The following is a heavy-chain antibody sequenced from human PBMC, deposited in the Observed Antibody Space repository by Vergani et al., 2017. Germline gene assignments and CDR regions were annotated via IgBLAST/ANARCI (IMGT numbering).Heavy chain of an antibody. CDR2: ISGSGGST. J-gene: IGHJ4*02. V-gene: IGHV3-23*01. CDR1: GFTFSSYA. Sequence: EVQLLESGGGLVQPGGSLRLSCAASGFTFSSYAMSWVRQAPGKGLEWVSAISGSGGSTYYADSVKGRFTISRDNSKNTLYLQMNRLRSEDTAVYYCAKDLRKSWPLDYWGQGTLVTVSS. D-gene: IGHD3-10*01. CDR3: AKDLRKSWPLDY.